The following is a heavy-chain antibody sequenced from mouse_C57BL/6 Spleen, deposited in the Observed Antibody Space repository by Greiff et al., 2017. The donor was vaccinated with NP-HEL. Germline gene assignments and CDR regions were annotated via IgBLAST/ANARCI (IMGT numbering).Heavy chain of an antibody. V-gene: IGHV1-9*01. J-gene: IGHJ4*01. D-gene: IGHD3-3*01. Sequence: VQLQQSGAELMKPGASVKLSCKATGYTFTGYWIEWVKQRPGHGLEWIGEILPGGGCTNYTEKFKGKATFTADTSSNTAYMQLSGLTTEDCASYDGAGGPAMDYWGQGTSVTVSS. CDR1: GYTFTGYW. CDR2: ILPGGGCT. CDR3: AGGPAMDY.